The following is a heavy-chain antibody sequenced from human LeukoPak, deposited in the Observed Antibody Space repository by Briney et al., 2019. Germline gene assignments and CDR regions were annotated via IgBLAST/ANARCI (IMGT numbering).Heavy chain of an antibody. J-gene: IGHJ4*02. CDR3: AKDFLSTGGSII. D-gene: IGHD2-15*01. V-gene: IGHV3-23*01. Sequence: SGGSLRLSCAASGFTLSSYAMSWVRQAPGKGLEWVSVITGSGDITYYADSVKGRFTISRDNSKNTVYLQMNSLRAEDTAVYYCAKDFLSTGGSIIWGRGTLVTVSS. CDR1: GFTLSSYA. CDR2: ITGSGDIT.